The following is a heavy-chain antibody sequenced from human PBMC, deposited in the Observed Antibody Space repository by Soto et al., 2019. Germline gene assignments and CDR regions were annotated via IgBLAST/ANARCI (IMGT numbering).Heavy chain of an antibody. CDR3: ARSAGWYAIHA. Sequence: QVQLQESGPGLVKPSGTLSLTCAVSGDSVSSPYYWCWVRQSPGKGLEWIGEVFHTGTTSYNPSLRSRVTISMDKSINQFSLDLSSMTAADTAVYYCARSAGWYAIHAWGPGTLVIVSS. CDR1: GDSVSSPYY. J-gene: IGHJ5*02. V-gene: IGHV4-4*02. CDR2: VFHTGTT. D-gene: IGHD6-19*01.